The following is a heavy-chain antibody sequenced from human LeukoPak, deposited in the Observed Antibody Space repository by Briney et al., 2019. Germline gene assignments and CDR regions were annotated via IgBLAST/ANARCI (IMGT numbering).Heavy chain of an antibody. D-gene: IGHD3-3*01. V-gene: IGHV4-39*07. CDR1: GGSFSSSSYY. J-gene: IGHJ5*02. Sequence: SETLSLTCTVSGGSFSSSSYYWGWLRQPPGTGLEWIGSIYYSGSTYYNPSLKSRVTISVDTSKNQFSLKLSSVTAADTAVYYCARDLPVRFLEWLLFPRDNWFDPWGQGTLVTVSS. CDR2: IYYSGST. CDR3: ARDLPVRFLEWLLFPRDNWFDP.